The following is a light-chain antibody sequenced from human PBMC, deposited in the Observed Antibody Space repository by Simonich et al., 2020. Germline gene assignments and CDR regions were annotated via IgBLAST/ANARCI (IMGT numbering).Light chain of an antibody. Sequence: QSALTQPASVSGSPGQSITISCPGTSSDVGGYNYVSWYQQHPGKAPKLMIYDVSKRPSGGSNRFSGSKSGNTASLTISGLQAEDEADYYCCSYAGSSNWVFGGGTKLTVL. CDR3: CSYAGSSNWV. CDR2: DVS. V-gene: IGLV2-23*02. J-gene: IGLJ3*02. CDR1: SSDVGGYNY.